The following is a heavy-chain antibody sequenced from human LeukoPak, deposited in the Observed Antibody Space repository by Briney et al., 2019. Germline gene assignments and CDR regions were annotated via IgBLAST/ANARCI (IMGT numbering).Heavy chain of an antibody. V-gene: IGHV3-21*01. CDR1: GFSFNYYD. CDR3: ARADCSSSTCYLRRSWFDP. Sequence: GGSLRLSCAGSGFSFNYYDMNWVRQAPGKGLEWVSSISPKSDFIYYSDSVRGRFTISRDNAENSLYLQMNSLRAEDTAVYYCARADCSSSTCYLRRSWFDPWGQGTLVTVSS. D-gene: IGHD2-2*01. J-gene: IGHJ5*02. CDR2: ISPKSDFI.